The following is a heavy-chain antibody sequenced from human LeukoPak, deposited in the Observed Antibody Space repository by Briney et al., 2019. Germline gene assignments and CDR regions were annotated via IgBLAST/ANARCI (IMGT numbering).Heavy chain of an antibody. CDR1: GFRFSDYG. D-gene: IGHD3-10*01. CDR3: ARATAEFTSRCPDY. CDR2: IWFDGSDK. Sequence: GGSLRLSCAASGFRFSDYGMHWVRQAPGKGLEWVAVIWFDGSDKYYADSVEGRFAISRDDSKNTLYLQMNSLRAEDSAVYYCARATAEFTSRCPDYWGQGTLVTVSS. J-gene: IGHJ4*02. V-gene: IGHV3-33*01.